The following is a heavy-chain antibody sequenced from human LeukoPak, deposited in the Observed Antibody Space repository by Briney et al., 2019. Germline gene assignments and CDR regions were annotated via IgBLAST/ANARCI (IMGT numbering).Heavy chain of an antibody. CDR2: IYPGDSDT. J-gene: IGHJ5*02. CDR1: GYSFTSYW. V-gene: IGHV5-51*01. Sequence: GESLKISCKGSGYSFTSYWIGWVRQLPGKGLEWMGIIYPGDSDTGYSPSFQGQVTISADKSISTAYLQWSSLKASDTAMYYCARKSIVGANTRKIWFDPWGQGTLVTVSS. CDR3: ARKSIVGANTRKIWFDP. D-gene: IGHD1-26*01.